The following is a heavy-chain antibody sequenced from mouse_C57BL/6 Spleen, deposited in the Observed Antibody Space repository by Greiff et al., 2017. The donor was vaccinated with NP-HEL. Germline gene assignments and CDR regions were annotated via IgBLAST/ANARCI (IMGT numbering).Heavy chain of an antibody. CDR1: GYTFTDYE. Sequence: VQLKESGAELVRPGASVTLSCKASGYTFTDYEMHWVKQTPVHGLEWIGAIDPETGGTAYNQKFKGKAILTADKSSSTAYMELRSLTSEDSAVYYCTLRYYGSWGQGTTLTVSS. CDR3: TLRYYGS. CDR2: IDPETGGT. J-gene: IGHJ2*01. V-gene: IGHV1-15*01. D-gene: IGHD1-1*01.